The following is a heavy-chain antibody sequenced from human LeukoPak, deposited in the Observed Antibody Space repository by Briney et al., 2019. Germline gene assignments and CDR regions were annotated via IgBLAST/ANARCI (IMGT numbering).Heavy chain of an antibody. CDR1: GYTFTSYD. CDR2: MNPNSGNT. V-gene: IGHV1-8*03. Sequence: GASVKVSCKASGYTFTSYDINWVRQATGQGLEWMGWMNPNSGNTGYAQKFQGRVTITRNTSISTAYMELSSLRSEDTAVYYCARGRPRFGELFTDIWGQGTMVTVSS. CDR3: ARGRPRFGELFTDI. J-gene: IGHJ3*02. D-gene: IGHD3-10*01.